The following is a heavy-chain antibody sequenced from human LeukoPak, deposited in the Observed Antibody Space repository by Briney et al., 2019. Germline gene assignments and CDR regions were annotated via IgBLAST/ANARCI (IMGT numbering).Heavy chain of an antibody. CDR1: GDSVSSNSAA. D-gene: IGHD6-13*01. Sequence: SQTLSLTCVISGDSVSSNSAAWNWIRQSPSRGLQWLGRTYYRSKWYNDYAVSAKSRITINPDTSKNQFSLQLNSVTPEDTAVYYCARDLAIAAAGQFDYWGQGTLVTVSS. J-gene: IGHJ4*02. V-gene: IGHV6-1*01. CDR3: ARDLAIAAAGQFDY. CDR2: TYYRSKWYN.